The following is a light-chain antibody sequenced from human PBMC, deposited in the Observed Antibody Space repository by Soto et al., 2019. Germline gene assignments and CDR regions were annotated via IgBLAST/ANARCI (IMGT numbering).Light chain of an antibody. CDR2: AVS. CDR3: CSHAGNNNYV. Sequence: QSALTQPPSASWSPGQSVAISCTGTSRDVGGKNYVSWYQQHPGKAPKLIIYAVSNLPSGVPDRFSGSKSGNTASLTISGLRAEDEADYYCCSHAGNNNYVFGTGTKLTVL. J-gene: IGLJ1*01. CDR1: SRDVGGKNY. V-gene: IGLV2-8*01.